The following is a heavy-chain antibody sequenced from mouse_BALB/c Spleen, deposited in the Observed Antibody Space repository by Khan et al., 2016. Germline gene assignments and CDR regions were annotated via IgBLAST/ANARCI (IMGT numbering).Heavy chain of an antibody. J-gene: IGHJ3*01. CDR1: GDSITSGY. D-gene: IGHD2-14*01. CDR3: ARSNRNDAWFAY. CDR2: ISYSGNT. Sequence: VQLQQSGPSLAKPSQTLSLTCSVTGDSITSGYWNWIRKFPGNRLEYMGYISYSGNTYYNPFLKSRISITRDTSKNQHYLQLISVTTEDTATYYCARSNRNDAWFAYWGQGTLVTVSA. V-gene: IGHV3-8*02.